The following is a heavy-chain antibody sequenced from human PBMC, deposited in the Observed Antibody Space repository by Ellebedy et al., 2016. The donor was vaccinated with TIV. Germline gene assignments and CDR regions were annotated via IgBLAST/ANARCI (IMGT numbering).Heavy chain of an antibody. CDR3: ARADFIAVAGISVFDY. V-gene: IGHV3-30*03. J-gene: IGHJ4*02. D-gene: IGHD6-19*01. CDR1: GFTFSSYG. CDR2: ISYDGSNK. Sequence: GESLKISXAASGFTFSSYGMHWVRQAPGKGLEWVAVISYDGSNKYYADSVKGRFTISRDNSKNTLYLQMNSLRAEDTAVYYCARADFIAVAGISVFDYWGQGTLVTVSS.